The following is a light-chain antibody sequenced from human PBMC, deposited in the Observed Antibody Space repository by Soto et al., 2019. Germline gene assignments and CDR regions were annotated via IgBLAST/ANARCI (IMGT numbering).Light chain of an antibody. CDR2: RNN. Sequence: QAVVTQPPSASGTPGQRVTISCSGSSSNIGSNYVYWYQQLPGTAPKLLIHRNNQRPSGVPDRFSGSKSGTSASLAISGLRSEDEADYYCAAWDDSLSGPVFGGGTKVTVL. J-gene: IGLJ3*02. V-gene: IGLV1-47*01. CDR1: SSNIGSNY. CDR3: AAWDDSLSGPV.